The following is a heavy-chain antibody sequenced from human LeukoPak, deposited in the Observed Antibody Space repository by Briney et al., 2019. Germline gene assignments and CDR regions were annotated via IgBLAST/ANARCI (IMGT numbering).Heavy chain of an antibody. Sequence: PSETLSLTCTVSGGSISSSSYYWGWIHQPPGKGLEWIGSIYYSGSTYYNPSLKSRVTISVDTSKNQFSLKLSSVTAADTAVYYCARAPNIAEYVYWGQGTLVTVSS. CDR2: IYYSGST. J-gene: IGHJ4*02. V-gene: IGHV4-39*07. CDR1: GGSISSSSYY. CDR3: ARAPNIAEYVY. D-gene: IGHD6-13*01.